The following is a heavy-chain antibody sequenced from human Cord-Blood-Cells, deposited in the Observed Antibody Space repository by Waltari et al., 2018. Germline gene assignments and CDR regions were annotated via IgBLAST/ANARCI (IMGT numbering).Heavy chain of an antibody. Sequence: EVQLVESGGGVVQPGGSLRLSCAASGFTFSSYWMSWVRQAPGKGPAWVANIKQDGSEKYYVDSVKGRFTISRDNAKNSLYLQMNSLRAEDTAVYYCARDRDDYDFWSGYYYYYYYMDVWGKGTTVTVSS. CDR2: IKQDGSEK. CDR1: GFTFSSYW. D-gene: IGHD3-3*01. J-gene: IGHJ6*03. CDR3: ARDRDDYDFWSGYYYYYYYMDV. V-gene: IGHV3-7*01.